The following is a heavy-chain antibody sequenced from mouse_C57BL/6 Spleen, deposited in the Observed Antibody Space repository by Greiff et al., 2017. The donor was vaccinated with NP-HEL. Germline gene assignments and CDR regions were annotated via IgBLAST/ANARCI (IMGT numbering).Heavy chain of an antibody. D-gene: IGHD1-1*01. CDR2: IDPSDSYT. CDR1: GYTFTSYW. V-gene: IGHV1-59*01. Sequence: QVQLQQPGAELVRPGTSVKLSCKASGYTFTSYWMHWVKQRPGQGLEWIGVIDPSDSYTNYNQKFKGKATLTVDTSSSTAYMQLSSLTSEDSAVYYCARGNLFITTYWGQGSTLTVSS. J-gene: IGHJ2*01. CDR3: ARGNLFITTY.